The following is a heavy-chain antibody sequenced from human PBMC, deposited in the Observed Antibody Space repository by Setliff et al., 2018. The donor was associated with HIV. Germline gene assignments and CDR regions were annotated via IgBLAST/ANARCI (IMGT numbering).Heavy chain of an antibody. V-gene: IGHV1-8*01. CDR2: MNPNSGDT. D-gene: IGHD6-13*01. Sequence: ASVKVSCKASGHTFSNYDVIWVRRATGQGLEWMGWMNPNSGDTGYAQKFQGRVIMTRDTSISTAYMELSSMTSADTAVYYCARDPGYKSTWYGVFDIWGQGTMVTVSS. J-gene: IGHJ3*02. CDR3: ARDPGYKSTWYGVFDI. CDR1: GHTFSNYD.